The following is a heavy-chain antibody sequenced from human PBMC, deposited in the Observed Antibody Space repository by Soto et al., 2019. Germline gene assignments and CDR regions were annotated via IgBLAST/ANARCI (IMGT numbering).Heavy chain of an antibody. V-gene: IGHV4-31*03. Sequence: SETLSLTCTVSGGSISSGGYYWSWIRQHPGKGLEWIGYIYYSGSTYYNPSLKSRVTISVDTSKNQFSLKLSSVTAADTAVYYCATGGELLQKGTYNWFDPWGQGTLVTVSS. CDR3: ATGGELLQKGTYNWFDP. CDR2: IYYSGST. D-gene: IGHD1-26*01. J-gene: IGHJ5*02. CDR1: GGSISSGGYY.